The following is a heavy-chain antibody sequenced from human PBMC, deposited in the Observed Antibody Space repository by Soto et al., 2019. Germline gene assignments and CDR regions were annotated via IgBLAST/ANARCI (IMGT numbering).Heavy chain of an antibody. Sequence: ASVKVSCKASGYTFTSYGISWVRQAPVQGIERMGWISAYNGNTNYAQKLQGRVTMTTDTYTSTAYMELRSLRSDDTAVYYCASGRDYDFWSGYYATDLPFDYWGQGTLVTVSS. CDR2: ISAYNGNT. D-gene: IGHD3-3*01. J-gene: IGHJ4*02. CDR3: ASGRDYDFWSGYYATDLPFDY. V-gene: IGHV1-18*01. CDR1: GYTFTSYG.